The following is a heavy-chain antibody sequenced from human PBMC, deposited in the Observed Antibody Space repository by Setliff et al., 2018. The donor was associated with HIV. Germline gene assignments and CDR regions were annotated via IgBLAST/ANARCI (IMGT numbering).Heavy chain of an antibody. CDR2: ISAYNGNT. CDR1: GYTFTSYG. CDR3: ARGSGGYCSGGSCYFGFGLAL. D-gene: IGHD2-15*01. Sequence: ASVKVSCKASGYTFTSYGISWVRQAPGQGLEWMGWISAYNGNTNYAQKLQGRVTMTTDTSTSTAYMELRSLRSDDTAVYYCARGSGGYCSGGSCYFGFGLALWGQGTTVTVSS. J-gene: IGHJ6*02. V-gene: IGHV1-18*01.